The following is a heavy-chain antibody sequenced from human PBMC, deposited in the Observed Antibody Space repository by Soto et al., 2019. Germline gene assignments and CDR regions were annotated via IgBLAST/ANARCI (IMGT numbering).Heavy chain of an antibody. J-gene: IGHJ6*02. CDR3: ALTMVSYYYYYYGMDV. CDR1: GGTFRSYA. V-gene: IGHV1-69*13. Sequence: ASVKVSCKASGGTFRSYAISWVRLAPGQGLEWMGGIIPIFGTANYAQKFQGRVTITADESTSTAYMELSSLRSEDTAVYYCALTMVSYYYYYYGMDVWGQGTTVTVSS. D-gene: IGHD3-10*01. CDR2: IIPIFGTA.